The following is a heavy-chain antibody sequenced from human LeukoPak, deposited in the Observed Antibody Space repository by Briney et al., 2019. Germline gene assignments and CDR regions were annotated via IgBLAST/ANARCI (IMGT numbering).Heavy chain of an antibody. Sequence: GGSLRLSCAASGFTFSSYDMHWVRQAPGKGLEWVAVISYDGSNKYYADSAKGRFTISRDNSKNTLYLQMNSLRAEDTAVYYCAKDRGVHYYGSERGLFNWFDPWGQGTLVTVSS. CDR2: ISYDGSNK. V-gene: IGHV3-30*18. CDR3: AKDRGVHYYGSERGLFNWFDP. CDR1: GFTFSSYD. D-gene: IGHD3-10*01. J-gene: IGHJ5*02.